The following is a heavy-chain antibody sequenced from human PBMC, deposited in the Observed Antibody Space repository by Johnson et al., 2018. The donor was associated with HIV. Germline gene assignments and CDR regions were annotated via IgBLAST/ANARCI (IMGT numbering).Heavy chain of an antibody. CDR3: ARYFRV. V-gene: IGHV3-64*01. Sequence: EVHLVESGGGLVQPGGSLRLSCAASGFTFSSYAMHWVRQTPGKGLEYVSAISSNGGSTYYANSVKGRFTISRDNAKNFLYLQMNSLRAEDTALYYCARYFRVWGQGTMVTVSS. CDR1: GFTFSSYA. CDR2: ISSNGGST. J-gene: IGHJ3*01. D-gene: IGHD3-9*01.